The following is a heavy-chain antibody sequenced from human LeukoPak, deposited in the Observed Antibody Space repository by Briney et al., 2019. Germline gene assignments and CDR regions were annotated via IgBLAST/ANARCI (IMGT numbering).Heavy chain of an antibody. V-gene: IGHV3-48*03. CDR3: ARDEVDYYYMDV. Sequence: GGSLSLSCAASGFTFSSYAMNWVRQAPGKGLEWVSYISSSGRTIYYADSVKGRFTISRDNAKNSLYLQMNSLRADDTAVYYCARDEVDYYYMDVWGKGTTVTVSS. CDR1: GFTFSSYA. D-gene: IGHD2-15*01. J-gene: IGHJ6*03. CDR2: ISSSGRTI.